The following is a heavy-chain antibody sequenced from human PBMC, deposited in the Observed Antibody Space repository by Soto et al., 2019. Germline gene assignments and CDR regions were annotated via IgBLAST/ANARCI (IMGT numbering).Heavy chain of an antibody. V-gene: IGHV3-73*01. Sequence: EVQLVESGGGLVQPGGSLKLSCAASGFIFSGSGMHWVRQASGKGLEWVGHIRTKANNYATVYTGSVKGRFTISRDDSKNMAYLQMNSLKTEDTALYYCATYSGYDSYYFDSWGQGTLVTVSS. CDR1: GFIFSGSG. CDR2: IRTKANNYAT. J-gene: IGHJ4*02. CDR3: ATYSGYDSYYFDS. D-gene: IGHD5-12*01.